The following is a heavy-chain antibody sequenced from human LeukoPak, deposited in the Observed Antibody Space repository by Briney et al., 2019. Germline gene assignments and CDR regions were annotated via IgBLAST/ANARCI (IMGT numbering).Heavy chain of an antibody. Sequence: TLSLTCTVSGGSVSSYYWSWIRQPPGKGLEWIGYIYDSETTNYNPSLKSRVTISVGMSKKQFSLKLNSVTAADTAVYYCARVSYYDRSGYSPALDSWGQGTLVTVSS. CDR2: IYDSETT. CDR3: ARVSYYDRSGYSPALDS. J-gene: IGHJ4*02. CDR1: GGSVSSYY. V-gene: IGHV4-59*02. D-gene: IGHD3-22*01.